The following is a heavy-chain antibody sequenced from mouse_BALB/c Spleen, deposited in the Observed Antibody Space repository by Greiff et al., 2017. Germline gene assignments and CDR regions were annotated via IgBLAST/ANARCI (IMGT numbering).Heavy chain of an antibody. CDR1: GFTFSSYG. J-gene: IGHJ3*01. D-gene: IGHD2-4*01. V-gene: IGHV5-6*01. CDR3: ARYDYDGAWFAY. Sequence: EVQGVESGGDLVKPGGSLKLSCAASGFTFSSYGMSWVRQTPDKRLEWVATISSGGSYTYYPDRVKGRFTISRDNAKNTLYLQMSSLKSEDTAMYYCARYDYDGAWFAYWGQGTLVTVSA. CDR2: ISSGGSYT.